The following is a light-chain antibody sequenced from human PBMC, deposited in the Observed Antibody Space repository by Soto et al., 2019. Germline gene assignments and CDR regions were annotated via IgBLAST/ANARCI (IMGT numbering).Light chain of an antibody. CDR2: KAS. Sequence: DIQMTHSPSTLSASVGDIVAITCRASQSISTYLAWYQQKPGTAPKLLIYKASSLESGVPSRFSGSGSGAEFTLTISSLQPDDFATYYCQQYNTYSRTFGHGTKVDIK. CDR1: QSISTY. V-gene: IGKV1-5*03. J-gene: IGKJ1*01. CDR3: QQYNTYSRT.